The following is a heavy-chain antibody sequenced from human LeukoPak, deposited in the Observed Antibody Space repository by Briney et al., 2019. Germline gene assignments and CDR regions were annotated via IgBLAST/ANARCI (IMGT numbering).Heavy chain of an antibody. CDR1: GGSFSGYY. D-gene: IGHD6-13*01. CDR3: ARGWYGYNWFDP. J-gene: IGHJ5*02. CDR2: INRSGST. V-gene: IGHV4-34*01. Sequence: SETLSLTCAVYGGSFSGYYWSWIRQPPGKGLEWIGEINRSGSTNYNPSLKSRVTISVDTSKNQFSLKLSSVTAADTAVYYCARGWYGYNWFDPWGQGTLVTVSS.